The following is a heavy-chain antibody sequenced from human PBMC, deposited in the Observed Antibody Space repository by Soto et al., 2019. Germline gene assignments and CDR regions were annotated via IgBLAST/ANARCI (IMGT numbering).Heavy chain of an antibody. CDR1: GYTFASYD. V-gene: IGHV1-8*01. Sequence: GASVKVSCKASGYTFASYDISWVRQATGQGPEWMGWMNPNSGNTGYAQKFQGRVTMTRNTSISTAYMELSSLRSEDTAVYYCARSRNSAVADSFDFWGQGTLVTVSS. J-gene: IGHJ4*02. CDR2: MNPNSGNT. D-gene: IGHD3-10*01. CDR3: ARSRNSAVADSFDF.